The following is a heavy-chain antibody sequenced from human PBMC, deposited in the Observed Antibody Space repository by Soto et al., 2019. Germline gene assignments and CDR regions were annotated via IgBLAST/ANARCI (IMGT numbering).Heavy chain of an antibody. D-gene: IGHD4-17*01. CDR1: GFTFSSYG. CDR3: ARENYGAIYFDY. V-gene: IGHV3-30*03. Sequence: GGSLRLSCAASGFTFSSYGMHWVRQAPGKGLEWVAVISYDGSNKYYADSVKGRFTVSRDNSKNTLYLQMNSLRAEDTAVYYCARENYGAIYFDYWGQGTLVTVSS. J-gene: IGHJ4*02. CDR2: ISYDGSNK.